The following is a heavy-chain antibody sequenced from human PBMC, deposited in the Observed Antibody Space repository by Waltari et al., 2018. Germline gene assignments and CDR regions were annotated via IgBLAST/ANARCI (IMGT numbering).Heavy chain of an antibody. CDR1: AFIFSGYW. J-gene: IGHJ5*02. D-gene: IGHD3-10*01. V-gene: IGHV3-74*01. Sequence: ELQLVASGGGLVEPGESLRLSCVAPAFIFSGYWLPWVRQVPGKGLMWVARINGDGTSTYYADFAKGRFTVSRDNANSTLNLQMSRLKVEDTGLYYCARDKDFYATGSPLDLWGHGTQVTVSS. CDR2: INGDGTST. CDR3: ARDKDFYATGSPLDL.